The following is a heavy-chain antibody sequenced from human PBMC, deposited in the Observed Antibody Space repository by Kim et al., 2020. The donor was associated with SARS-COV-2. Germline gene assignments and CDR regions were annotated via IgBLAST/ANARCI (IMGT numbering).Heavy chain of an antibody. CDR1: GFTFRSYA. CDR3: AKAHRFTMIVNLDY. CDR2: FSGSGGST. Sequence: GGSLRLSCAASGFTFRSYAMSWVRQAPGKGLEWVSAFSGSGGSTYYADSVKGRFTISRDNSTNTLYLQMNSLRAEDPDVYHCAKAHRFTMIVNLDYWGQG. D-gene: IGHD3-22*01. V-gene: IGHV3-23*01. J-gene: IGHJ4*02.